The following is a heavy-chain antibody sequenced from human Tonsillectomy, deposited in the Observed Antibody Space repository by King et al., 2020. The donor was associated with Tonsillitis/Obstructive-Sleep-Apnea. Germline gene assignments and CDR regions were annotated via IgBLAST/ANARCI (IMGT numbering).Heavy chain of an antibody. CDR1: GFTFSRYA. J-gene: IGHJ4*02. D-gene: IGHD4-17*01. CDR2: ISHDASTS. Sequence: VQLVESGGGVVQPGRSLRLSCAASGFTFSRYAIHWVRQAPGKGLEWVAVISHDASTSYYADSVKGRFTVSRDNSKNTVYLQVNSLRSEDTALYFCAREAGDYDLYFDYWGQGTLVTVSS. CDR3: AREAGDYDLYFDY. V-gene: IGHV3-30*04.